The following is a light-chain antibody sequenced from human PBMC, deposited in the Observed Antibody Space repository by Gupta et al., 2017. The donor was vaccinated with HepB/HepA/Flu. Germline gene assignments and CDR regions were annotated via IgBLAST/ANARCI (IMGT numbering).Light chain of an antibody. V-gene: IGLV1-44*01. Sequence: QSVLTQPPSASGTPRQKVTRSSSGGNSNIGINPVSWYQQLPGTAPKLLIYSSYQRPSGGPDRFSASKSGTSASLAISGLQSEDEADYYCAAWDDSLDVWLFGGGTNLTVL. CDR2: SSY. CDR3: AAWDDSLDVWL. CDR1: NSNIGINP. J-gene: IGLJ3*02.